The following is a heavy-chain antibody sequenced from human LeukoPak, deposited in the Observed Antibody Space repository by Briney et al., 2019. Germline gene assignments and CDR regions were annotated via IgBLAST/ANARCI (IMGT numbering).Heavy chain of an antibody. J-gene: IGHJ3*02. V-gene: IGHV4-59*01. CDR3: ARGGSIVGATPHDAFDI. CDR1: GASISSYY. Sequence: SETLSLTCTVSGASISSYYWSWIRQPPGRGLEWIGYIFYSGSTNYNPSLKSRVAILVDTSKNQVSLRVSSVTAADTAVYYCARGGSIVGATPHDAFDIWGQGTVVTVS. D-gene: IGHD1-26*01. CDR2: IFYSGST.